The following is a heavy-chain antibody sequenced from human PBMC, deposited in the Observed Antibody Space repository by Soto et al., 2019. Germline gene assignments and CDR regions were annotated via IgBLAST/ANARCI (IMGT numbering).Heavy chain of an antibody. CDR2: ISSNGGST. V-gene: IGHV3-64*01. CDR3: ARGGRGYEFDY. Sequence: EVQLVESGGGLVQPGGSLRLSCAASGFTFSSYAMHWVRQAPGKGLEYVSAISSNGGSTYYANSVKGRFTISRDNSKNTLYLQMGSLRAEDMAVYYCARGGRGYEFDYWGQGTLVTGS. J-gene: IGHJ4*02. CDR1: GFTFSSYA. D-gene: IGHD5-12*01.